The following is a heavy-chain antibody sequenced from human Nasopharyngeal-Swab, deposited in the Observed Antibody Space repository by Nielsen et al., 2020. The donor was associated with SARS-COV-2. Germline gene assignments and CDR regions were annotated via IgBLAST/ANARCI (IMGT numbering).Heavy chain of an antibody. CDR2: ISTTGFTT. Sequence: GESLKISCAAFEFTFSSYSMNWVRQAPGKGLEWISYISTTGFTTFYADSVTGRFTISRDDAKNSVYLQMNSLRADDTAVYYCAREVGAGSLDHWGQGTPVTVSS. V-gene: IGHV3-48*04. J-gene: IGHJ4*02. CDR1: EFTFSSYS. CDR3: AREVGAGSLDH. D-gene: IGHD6-19*01.